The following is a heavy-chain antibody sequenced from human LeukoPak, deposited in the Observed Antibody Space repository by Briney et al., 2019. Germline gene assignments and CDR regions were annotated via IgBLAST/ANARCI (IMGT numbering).Heavy chain of an antibody. Sequence: PGGSLRLSCAASGFTFSSYGMHWVRQAPGKGLEWVAFIRYDGSNKYYADSVKGRFTISRDNSKNTLYLQMNSLRAEDTAVYYCARDLASGSYRSGAFDIWGQGTMVTVSS. CDR3: ARDLASGSYRSGAFDI. J-gene: IGHJ3*02. D-gene: IGHD1-26*01. V-gene: IGHV3-30*02. CDR2: IRYDGSNK. CDR1: GFTFSSYG.